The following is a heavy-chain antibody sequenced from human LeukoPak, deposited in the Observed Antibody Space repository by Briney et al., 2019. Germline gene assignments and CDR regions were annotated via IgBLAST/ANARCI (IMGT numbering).Heavy chain of an antibody. Sequence: GGSLRLSCAASGFTFSSYAMTWARQTPEKGLEWVSAISGSGDRTYYADSVKGRFTISRDNSKNTVYLEMNALRAEDTALYYCAKWPEGAMNYFDYWGQGILVTVSS. V-gene: IGHV3-23*01. CDR1: GFTFSSYA. CDR2: ISGSGDRT. J-gene: IGHJ4*02. D-gene: IGHD3-16*01. CDR3: AKWPEGAMNYFDY.